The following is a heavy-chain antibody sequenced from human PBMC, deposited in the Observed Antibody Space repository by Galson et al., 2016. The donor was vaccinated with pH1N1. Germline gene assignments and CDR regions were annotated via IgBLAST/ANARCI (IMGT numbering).Heavy chain of an antibody. V-gene: IGHV3-11*01. D-gene: IGHD3-10*01. CDR1: GFPFSHYY. CDR2: ISGSDTTI. J-gene: IGHJ3*01. Sequence: SLRLSCAASGFPFSHYYMGWIRQAPGKGLEWISYISGSDTTIYYADSVRGRFTISRDNAQNSLYLHMTSLRAEDTAVYYCARDHFGWAFDVWGQGTVVTVSP. CDR3: ARDHFGWAFDV.